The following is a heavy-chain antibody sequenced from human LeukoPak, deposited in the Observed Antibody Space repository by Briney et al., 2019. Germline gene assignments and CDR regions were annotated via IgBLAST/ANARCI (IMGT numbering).Heavy chain of an antibody. CDR3: ARDNAPRRPHAFDI. CDR1: GGSISSSSYY. Sequence: SETLSLTCTVSGGSISSSSYYWSWIRQPAGKGLEWIGRIYHSGSTNYNPSLKSRVTISVDTSKNQFSLKLSSVTAADTAVYYCARDNAPRRPHAFDIWGQGTMVTVSS. J-gene: IGHJ3*02. CDR2: IYHSGST. D-gene: IGHD1-1*01. V-gene: IGHV4-61*10.